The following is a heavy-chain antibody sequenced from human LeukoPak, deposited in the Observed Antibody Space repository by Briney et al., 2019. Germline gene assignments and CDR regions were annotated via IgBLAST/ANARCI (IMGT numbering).Heavy chain of an antibody. CDR1: GFTLSDYY. D-gene: IGHD3-16*01. V-gene: IGHV3-11*01. CDR3: ARDRQFRLHDP. J-gene: IGHJ5*02. Sequence: GGSLRLSCTASGFTLSDYYMSWIRQAPGKGLEWLSYISVSGSSVSYVDSVKGRFTTSRDNAKNSVSLPIDSLRVEDTAMHYCARDRQFRLHDPWGQGILVTVSS. CDR2: ISVSGSSV.